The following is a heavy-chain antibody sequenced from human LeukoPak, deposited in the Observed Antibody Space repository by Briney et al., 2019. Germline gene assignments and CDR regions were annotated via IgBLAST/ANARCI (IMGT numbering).Heavy chain of an antibody. CDR3: ARDVLVTSSPDAFDI. Sequence: PSQTLSLTCTVSGVSIASRGFSWTWIRQPPGKGLEWNGCISYSGDTYSKPSLKTRLTISVDVSKNQFSLKLTSVTAADTAVYYCARDVLVTSSPDAFDIWGQGTMVTVSS. V-gene: IGHV4-31*03. CDR2: ISYSGDT. CDR1: GVSIASRGFS. D-gene: IGHD2-21*02. J-gene: IGHJ3*02.